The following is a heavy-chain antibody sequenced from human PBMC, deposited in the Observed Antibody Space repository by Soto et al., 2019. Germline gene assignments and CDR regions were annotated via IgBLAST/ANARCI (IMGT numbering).Heavy chain of an antibody. D-gene: IGHD3-22*01. CDR1: GASITGSDW. CDR3: VRMSVVGYFDY. Sequence: QVHLQESGPGLVKPSGTLSLTCTVSGASITGSDWWSWVRQTPEKGLEWIGEIYHSGTTNYHPSLKSQVTISQDKSKNQFSLNLTSVTAADTAVYSCVRMSVVGYFDYWGRGSLVTVSS. J-gene: IGHJ4*02. V-gene: IGHV4-4*02. CDR2: IYHSGTT.